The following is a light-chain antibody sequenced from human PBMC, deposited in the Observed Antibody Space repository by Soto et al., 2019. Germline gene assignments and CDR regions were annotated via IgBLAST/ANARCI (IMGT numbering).Light chain of an antibody. CDR1: QSVSSSY. CDR3: QQCGSSPLT. Sequence: EIVLTQSPGTLSLSPGERATLSCRAIQSVSSSYLAWYQQKPGQAPRLLMYGASSRATGIPDRFSGSGSGTDFTLTISRLEPEDFAVYYCQQCGSSPLTFGGGTKVEIK. J-gene: IGKJ4*01. CDR2: GAS. V-gene: IGKV3-20*01.